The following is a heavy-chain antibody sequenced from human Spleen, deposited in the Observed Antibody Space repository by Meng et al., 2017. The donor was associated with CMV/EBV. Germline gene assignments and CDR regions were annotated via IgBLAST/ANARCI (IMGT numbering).Heavy chain of an antibody. CDR1: GYTFTGYY. J-gene: IGHJ3*02. D-gene: IGHD2-2*01. Sequence: ASVKVSCKASGYTFTGYYMHWVRQAPGQGLEWMGWINPNSGGTNYAQKFQGRVTVTRDTSISTAYMELSRLRSDDTAVYYCARLLVYCSSTSCPDAFDIWGQGTMVTVSS. CDR3: ARLLVYCSSTSCPDAFDI. V-gene: IGHV1-2*02. CDR2: INPNSGGT.